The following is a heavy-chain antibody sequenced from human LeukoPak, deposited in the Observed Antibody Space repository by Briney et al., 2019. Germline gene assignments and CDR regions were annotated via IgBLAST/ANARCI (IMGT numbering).Heavy chain of an antibody. J-gene: IGHJ4*02. D-gene: IGHD3-22*01. V-gene: IGHV3-7*01. CDR2: IKQDGSEK. CDR1: GFTFSSYW. CDR3: ARGYPGRYDSSGYYRPAVY. Sequence: GGSLRLSCAASGFTFSSYWMSWVRQAPGKGQEWVANIKQDGSEKYYVDSVKGRFTISRDNAKNSLYLQMNSLRAEDTAVYYCARGYPGRYDSSGYYRPAVYWGLGTLVTVSS.